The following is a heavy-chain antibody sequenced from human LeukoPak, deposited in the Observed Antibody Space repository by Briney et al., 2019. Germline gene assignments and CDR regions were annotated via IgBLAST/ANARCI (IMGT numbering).Heavy chain of an antibody. Sequence: GSLRLSCAASGFTFSSYAMSWVRQAPGKGLEWVSSISSSSSYIYYADSVKGRFTISRDNAKNSLYLQMNSLRAEDTAVYYCASTPDYGGNFPRDYWGQGTLVTVSS. J-gene: IGHJ4*02. CDR3: ASTPDYGGNFPRDY. V-gene: IGHV3-21*01. CDR2: ISSSSSYI. CDR1: GFTFSSYA. D-gene: IGHD4-23*01.